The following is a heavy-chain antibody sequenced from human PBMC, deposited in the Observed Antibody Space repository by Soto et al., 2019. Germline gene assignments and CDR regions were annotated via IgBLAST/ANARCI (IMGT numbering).Heavy chain of an antibody. CDR3: AKGLWTVGYCSGGSCYDGMDV. CDR2: INPKSGDT. Sequence: ASVKVSCKASGYTFTGFHLRWVRQAPGQGLEWMGWINPKSGDTNYAQKFLGRVTMTRDTSISTGYMELSGLNSDDTALYYCAKGLWTVGYCSGGSCYDGMDVWGQGTTVTVSS. V-gene: IGHV1-2*02. CDR1: GYTFTGFH. J-gene: IGHJ6*02. D-gene: IGHD2-15*01.